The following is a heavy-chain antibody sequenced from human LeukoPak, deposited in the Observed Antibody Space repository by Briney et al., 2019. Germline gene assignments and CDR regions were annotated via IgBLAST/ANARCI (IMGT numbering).Heavy chain of an antibody. CDR2: INPNSGGT. CDR3: ARDLGAYFDY. Sequence: ASVKVSCKASGYTFTDYYMHWVRQAPGQGLEWMGWINPNSGGTNYAQKFQGRVTMTRDTSISTAYMELRSLRSDDTAVYYCARDLGAYFDYWGQGTLVTVSS. V-gene: IGHV1-2*02. CDR1: GYTFTDYY. J-gene: IGHJ4*02.